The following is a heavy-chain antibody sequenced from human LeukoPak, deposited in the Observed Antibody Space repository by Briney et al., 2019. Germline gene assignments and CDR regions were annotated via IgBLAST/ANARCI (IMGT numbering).Heavy chain of an antibody. CDR2: IYYSGST. V-gene: IGHV4-39*01. CDR1: GGSISSSSYY. CDR3: ARRFLWDFDP. D-gene: IGHD3-16*01. Sequence: PSETLSLTCTVSGGSISSSSYYWGWIRQPPGKGLEWIGSIYYSGSTYYNPSLKSRVTISVDTSKNQFSLKLSSVTAADTAVYYCARRFLWDFDPWGQGTLVTVSS. J-gene: IGHJ5*02.